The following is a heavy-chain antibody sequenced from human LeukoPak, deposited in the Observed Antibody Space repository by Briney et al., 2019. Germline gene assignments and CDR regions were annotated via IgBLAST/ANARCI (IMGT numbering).Heavy chain of an antibody. CDR2: IIPIFGTA. V-gene: IGHV1-69*13. Sequence: SVKVSCKASGGTFSSYAISWVRQAPGQGLEWMGGIIPIFGTANYAQKFQGRVTITADGSTSTAYMELSSLRSEDTAVYYCAREELGGSYSSPWGQGTLVTVSS. CDR3: AREELGGSYSSP. CDR1: GGTFSSYA. D-gene: IGHD1-26*01. J-gene: IGHJ5*02.